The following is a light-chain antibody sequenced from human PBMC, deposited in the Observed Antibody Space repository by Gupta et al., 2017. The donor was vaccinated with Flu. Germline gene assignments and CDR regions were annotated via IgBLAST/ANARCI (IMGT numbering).Light chain of an antibody. J-gene: IGLJ1*01. V-gene: IGLV1-40*01. CDR2: ANN. CDR1: SSNIGADFD. CDR3: QSYDNRLGGYV. Sequence: QSVLTQPPSVSGAPGQRVTISCPGSSSNIGADFDVHWYQQLPATAPKLLIYANNNRPSGVPDRFSGSKSGTPASLAITGLQAEDEADYYCQSYDNRLGGYVFGAGTEVTVL.